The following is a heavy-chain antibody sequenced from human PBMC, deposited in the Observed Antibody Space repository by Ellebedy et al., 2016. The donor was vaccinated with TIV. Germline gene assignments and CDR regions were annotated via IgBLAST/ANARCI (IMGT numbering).Heavy chain of an antibody. CDR3: AREGILNAFDI. J-gene: IGHJ3*02. V-gene: IGHV1-69*13. Sequence: SVKVSXXASGGSFNNFAINWVQQAPGQGLEWMGGSLPIFGSPYYSEKFQGRVAINADESTNTAYMELNSLKSEDTAVYFCAREGILNAFDIWGQGTMVTVSS. CDR2: SLPIFGSP. CDR1: GGSFNNFA. D-gene: IGHD2/OR15-2a*01.